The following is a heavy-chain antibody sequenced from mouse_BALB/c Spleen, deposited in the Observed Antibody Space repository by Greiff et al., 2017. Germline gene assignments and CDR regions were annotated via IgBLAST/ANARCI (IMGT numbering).Heavy chain of an antibody. CDR2: ISSGGSYT. Sequence: EVMLVESGGDLVKPGGSLKLSCAASGFTFSSYGMSWVRQTPDKRLEWVATISSGGSYTYYPDSVKGRFTISRDNAKNTLYLQMSSLKSEDTAMYYCARHAYYYGSSHWYFDVWGAGTTVTVSS. CDR3: ARHAYYYGSSHWYFDV. CDR1: GFTFSSYG. D-gene: IGHD1-1*01. J-gene: IGHJ1*01. V-gene: IGHV5-6*01.